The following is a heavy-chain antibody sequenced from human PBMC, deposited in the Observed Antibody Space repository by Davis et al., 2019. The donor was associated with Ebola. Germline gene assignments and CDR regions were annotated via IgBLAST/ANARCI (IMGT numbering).Heavy chain of an antibody. Sequence: GESLKISCSGSGFTFSRYSMNWVRQAPGKGLEWVAVVSHSERERFYADSVKGRFTISRDNSENTLYLQMSSLTVDDTAVYYCVRAVFHEVLDYWGQGTPVTVSS. D-gene: IGHD3-3*01. CDR1: GFTFSRYS. CDR2: VSHSERER. CDR3: VRAVFHEVLDY. J-gene: IGHJ4*02. V-gene: IGHV3-30*04.